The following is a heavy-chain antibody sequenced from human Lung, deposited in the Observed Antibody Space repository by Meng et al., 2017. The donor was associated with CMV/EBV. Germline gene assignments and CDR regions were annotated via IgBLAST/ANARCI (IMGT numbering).Heavy chain of an antibody. CDR1: GYIFNNYG. J-gene: IGHJ5*02. CDR3: ARDLPGGTKGTWLDL. Sequence: QAQVVQSRGEVKKPGASVKVSCKASGYIFNNYGVSWVRQAPGQGPEWMGWISAYNGNTNYAQNFQGRFTMTTDTSTSTAYMELRGLRSDDTAVYYCARDLPGGTKGTWLDLWGQGTLVTVSS. CDR2: ISAYNGNT. V-gene: IGHV1-18*01. D-gene: IGHD1-14*01.